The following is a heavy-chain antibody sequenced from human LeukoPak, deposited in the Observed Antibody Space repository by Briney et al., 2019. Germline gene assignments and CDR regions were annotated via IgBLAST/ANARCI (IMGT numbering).Heavy chain of an antibody. V-gene: IGHV1-2*02. CDR3: ARKMNYYDSSGYYDY. Sequence: ASVKVSCKASGYTFTGHYMHWVRQAPGQGLEWMGWINPNSGGTNYAQKFQGRVTMTRDTSISTAYMELSRLRSDDTAVYYCARKMNYYDSSGYYDYWGQGTLVTVSS. CDR2: INPNSGGT. D-gene: IGHD3-22*01. CDR1: GYTFTGHY. J-gene: IGHJ4*02.